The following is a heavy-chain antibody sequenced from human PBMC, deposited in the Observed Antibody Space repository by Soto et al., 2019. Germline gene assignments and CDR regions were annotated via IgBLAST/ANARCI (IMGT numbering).Heavy chain of an antibody. D-gene: IGHD6-6*01. CDR1: GGSISSGGYY. J-gene: IGHJ6*02. CDR3: ARDRGSYSSSLVGMDV. V-gene: IGHV4-31*03. CDR2: IYYSGST. Sequence: SETLSLTSTVPGGSISSGGYYWIWIRHHPGKGLEWIVYIYYSGSTYYNPSLKSRVTISVDTSKNQFSLKLSSVTAADTAVYYCARDRGSYSSSLVGMDVWGQGTTVTVPS.